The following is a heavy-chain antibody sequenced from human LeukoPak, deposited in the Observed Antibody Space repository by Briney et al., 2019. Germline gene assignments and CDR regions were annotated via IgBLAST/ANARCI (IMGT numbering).Heavy chain of an antibody. J-gene: IGHJ4*02. CDR3: VGTIASRGSEY. CDR2: LPPDELGI. CDR1: GFTFTNYW. D-gene: IGHD6-6*01. Sequence: GGSLRPSCAASGFTFTNYWMHWVRQAPGMGLVWVSRLPPDELGIIYADSVKGRFTVSRDNAKNTVYLQMNNLRVDDTAMYYCVGTIASRGSEYWGQGALVTVSS. V-gene: IGHV3-74*01.